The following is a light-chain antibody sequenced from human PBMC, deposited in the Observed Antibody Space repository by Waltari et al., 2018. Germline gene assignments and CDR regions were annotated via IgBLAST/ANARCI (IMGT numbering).Light chain of an antibody. CDR3: SSYTSLTNLFVV. CDR1: TSDIGDYNS. J-gene: IGLJ2*01. Sequence: QSALTQPSSVSASPGPSITISCTGSTSDIGDYNSVSWYQQHPGKAPKLFIYDVNNRPAGISNRFSGSKAGNTASLAISGLQAEDEADYYCSSYTSLTNLFVVFGGGTKVTVL. CDR2: DVN. V-gene: IGLV2-14*03.